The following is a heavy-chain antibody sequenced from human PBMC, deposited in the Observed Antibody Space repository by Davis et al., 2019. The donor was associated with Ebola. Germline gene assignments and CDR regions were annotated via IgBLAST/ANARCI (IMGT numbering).Heavy chain of an antibody. Sequence: MPSETLSPTFAVYGGSFIGYYWSWIRQPPGKGLEWIGSIYYSGSTYYNPSLKSRVTISVDTSKNQFSLKLSSVTAADTAVYYCASVAPAAGRFDPWGQGTLVTVSS. D-gene: IGHD2-2*01. CDR2: IYYSGST. CDR3: ASVAPAAGRFDP. J-gene: IGHJ5*02. CDR1: GGSFIGYY. V-gene: IGHV4-34*01.